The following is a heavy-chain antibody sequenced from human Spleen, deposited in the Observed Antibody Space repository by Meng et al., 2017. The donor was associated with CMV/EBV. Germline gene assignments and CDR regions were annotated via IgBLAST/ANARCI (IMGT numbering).Heavy chain of an antibody. D-gene: IGHD1-26*01. V-gene: IGHV1-18*01. J-gene: IGHJ4*02. Sequence: KVSCKTSGYTFTSHGITWVRQAPGQGLEWMGWINGYNGNTEVARKVQGRLTMTRDPSTSTAYMELRSLTSDDTAVYYCVRVTGGCPDYWGQGALVTVSS. CDR3: VRVTGGCPDY. CDR1: GYTFTSHG. CDR2: INGYNGNT.